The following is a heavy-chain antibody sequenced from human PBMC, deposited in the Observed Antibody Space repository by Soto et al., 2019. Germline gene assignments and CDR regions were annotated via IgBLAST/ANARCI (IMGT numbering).Heavy chain of an antibody. Sequence: PGESLKISCKGSGYSFTGYWISWVRQMPGKGLEWMGRIDPSDSYTNYSPSFQGHVTISADKSISTAYLQWSSLKASDTAMYYCAALVLRFLEWPSGYYYYGMDVWGQGTTVTVSS. CDR2: IDPSDSYT. J-gene: IGHJ6*02. CDR1: GYSFTGYW. V-gene: IGHV5-10-1*01. D-gene: IGHD3-3*01. CDR3: AALVLRFLEWPSGYYYYGMDV.